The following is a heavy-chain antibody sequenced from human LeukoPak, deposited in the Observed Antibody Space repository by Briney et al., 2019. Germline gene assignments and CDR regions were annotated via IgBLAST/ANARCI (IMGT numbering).Heavy chain of an antibody. CDR3: ARSYCSSTSCYFYFDY. V-gene: IGHV3-21*01. D-gene: IGHD2-2*01. CDR1: GFTFSSYS. Sequence: GGSLRLSCAASGFTFSSYSMNWVRQAPGKGLEWVSSISSSSSYIYYADSVKGRFTISRDNAKNSLYPQMNSLRAEDTAVYYCARSYCSSTSCYFYFDYWGQGTLVTVSS. CDR2: ISSSSSYI. J-gene: IGHJ4*02.